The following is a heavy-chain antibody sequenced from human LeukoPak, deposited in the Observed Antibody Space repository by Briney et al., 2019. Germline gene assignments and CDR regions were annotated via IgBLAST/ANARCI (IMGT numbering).Heavy chain of an antibody. CDR1: AFNFSSYG. J-gene: IGHJ4*02. CDR2: ISYDGTNK. Sequence: PGGSLRLSCAASAFNFSSYGMHWLRQAPGKGLEWVAVISYDGTNKYYADSVKGRFTISRDNSKNTLYLQMNSLTAADTAVYYCAKLGDSCGLDYWGQGTLVTVSS. CDR3: AKLGDSCGLDY. V-gene: IGHV3-30*18. D-gene: IGHD5-18*01.